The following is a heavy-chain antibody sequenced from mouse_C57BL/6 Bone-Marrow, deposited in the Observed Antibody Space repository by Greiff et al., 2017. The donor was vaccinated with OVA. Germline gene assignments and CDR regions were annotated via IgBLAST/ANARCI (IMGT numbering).Heavy chain of an antibody. J-gene: IGHJ3*01. CDR2: IYPSDSYT. D-gene: IGHD2-3*01. Sequence: QVQLQQPGAELVMPGASVKLSCKASGYTFTSYWMHWVKQRPGQGLEWIGEIYPSDSYTNYNQKFKGKSTLTVDKSSSTAYMQLSSLTSEDSAVYYCARKGAYESWGQGTLVTVSA. CDR1: GYTFTSYW. CDR3: ARKGAYES. V-gene: IGHV1-69*01.